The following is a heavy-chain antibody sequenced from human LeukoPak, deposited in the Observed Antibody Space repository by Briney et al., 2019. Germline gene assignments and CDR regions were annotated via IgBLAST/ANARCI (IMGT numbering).Heavy chain of an antibody. Sequence: GGSLRLSCAASGFTFSDYYMSWIRQAPGKGLEWVAYISSSGQTIYYGDSLKGRFTISRDNAKNSLYLQMNSLRAEDTAVYYCARDRSTTCDYWGQGTLVTVSS. V-gene: IGHV3-11*04. CDR3: ARDRSTTCDY. CDR1: GFTFSDYY. CDR2: ISSSGQTI. J-gene: IGHJ4*02. D-gene: IGHD2/OR15-2a*01.